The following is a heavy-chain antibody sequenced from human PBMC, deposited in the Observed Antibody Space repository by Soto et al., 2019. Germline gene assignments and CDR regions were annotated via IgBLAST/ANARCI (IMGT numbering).Heavy chain of an antibody. CDR3: ARQGQYSSSSPGDWFDP. V-gene: IGHV5-10-1*01. Sequence: GESLKISCNGSGYSFTIYWIRWVRQMPGKGLEWMGRIDPSDSYTNYSPSFQGHVTISADKSISTAYLQWSSLKASDTAMYYCARQGQYSSSSPGDWFDPWGQGTLVTVSS. CDR1: GYSFTIYW. CDR2: IDPSDSYT. J-gene: IGHJ5*02. D-gene: IGHD6-6*01.